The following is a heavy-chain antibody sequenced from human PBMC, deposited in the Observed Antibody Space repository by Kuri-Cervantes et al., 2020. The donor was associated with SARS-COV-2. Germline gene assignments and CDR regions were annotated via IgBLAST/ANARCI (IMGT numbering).Heavy chain of an antibody. CDR2: INHSGST. J-gene: IGHJ4*02. D-gene: IGHD3-22*01. CDR3: ARGLGSGYYYGSFDY. Sequence: LSLTCAVYGGSFSGYYWSWIRQPPGKGLEWIGEINHSGSTNYNPSLKSRVTISVDTSKNQFPLKLSSVTAADTAVYYCARGLGSGYYYGSFDYWGQGTLVTVSS. V-gene: IGHV4-34*01. CDR1: GGSFSGYY.